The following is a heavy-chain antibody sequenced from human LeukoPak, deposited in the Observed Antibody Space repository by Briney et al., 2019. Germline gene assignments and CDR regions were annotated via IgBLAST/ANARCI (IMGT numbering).Heavy chain of an antibody. CDR1: GFTFSSYA. V-gene: IGHV3-23*01. J-gene: IGHJ5*02. D-gene: IGHD2-2*01. Sequence: GGSLRLSCAASGFTFSSYAMSWVRQAPGKGLEWVSAISGSGGSTYYADSVKGRFTISRDNPKNTLYLQVNSLRAEDTAVYYCAKARVPAAFNWFDPWGQGTLVTVSS. CDR2: ISGSGGST. CDR3: AKARVPAAFNWFDP.